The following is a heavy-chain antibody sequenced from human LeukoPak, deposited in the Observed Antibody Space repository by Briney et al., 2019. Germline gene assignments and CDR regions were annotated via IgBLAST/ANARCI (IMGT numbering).Heavy chain of an antibody. CDR3: ARDSHNKYCSGGSCYSFYY. CDR1: GYTFTSYY. J-gene: IGHJ4*02. Sequence: ASVKVSCKASGYTFTSYYMHWVRQAPGQGLEWMGIINPSGGSTSYAQKFQGRVTMTRDTSTSTVYMELSSLRSEDTAVYYCARDSHNKYCSGGSCYSFYYWGQGTLVTVSS. V-gene: IGHV1-46*01. CDR2: INPSGGST. D-gene: IGHD2-15*01.